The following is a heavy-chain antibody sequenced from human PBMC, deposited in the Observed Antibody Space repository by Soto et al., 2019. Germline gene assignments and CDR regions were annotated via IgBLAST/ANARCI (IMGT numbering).Heavy chain of an antibody. V-gene: IGHV1-18*01. CDR2: ISAYNGNT. Sequence: ASVKVSCKASGYTFTSYGISWVRQAPGQGLEWMGWISAYNGNTNYAQKLQGRVTMTTNTSTSTAYMELSSLRSEDTAVYYCARGPAWDYYYYMDVWGKGTTVTVSS. CDR3: ARGPAWDYYYYMDV. D-gene: IGHD7-27*01. J-gene: IGHJ6*03. CDR1: GYTFTSYG.